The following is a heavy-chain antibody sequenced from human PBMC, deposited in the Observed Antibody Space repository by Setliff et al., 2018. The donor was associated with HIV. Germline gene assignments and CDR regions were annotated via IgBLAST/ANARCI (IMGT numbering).Heavy chain of an antibody. Sequence: KPSETLSLTCTVSGGSISSSSYYWGWIRQPPGKGLEWIGSIYYSGSTYYNPSLKSRVTISVDTSKNQFSLNLSSVTAADTAVYFCARGSPYTSAWYGGGTFDIWGQGTLVTVSS. V-gene: IGHV4-39*07. D-gene: IGHD6-19*01. J-gene: IGHJ3*02. CDR1: GGSISSSSYY. CDR2: IYYSGST. CDR3: ARGSPYTSAWYGGGTFDI.